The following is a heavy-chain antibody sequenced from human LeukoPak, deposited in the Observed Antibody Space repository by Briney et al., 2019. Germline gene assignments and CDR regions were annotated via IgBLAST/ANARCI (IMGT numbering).Heavy chain of an antibody. Sequence: SETLSLTCAVYGGSFSGYYWSWIRQPPGKGLEWIGEINHSGSTNYNPSLKSRVTISVDTSKNQFSLKLSSVTAADTAVYYCARSAVAGKGETVNWLDPWGQGTLVTVSS. V-gene: IGHV4-34*01. J-gene: IGHJ5*02. CDR1: GGSFSGYY. CDR3: ARSAVAGKGETVNWLDP. D-gene: IGHD6-19*01. CDR2: INHSGST.